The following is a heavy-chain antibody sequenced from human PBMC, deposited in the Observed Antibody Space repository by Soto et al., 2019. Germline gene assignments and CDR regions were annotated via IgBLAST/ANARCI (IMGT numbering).Heavy chain of an antibody. CDR2: IYYSGST. Sequence: SETLSLTCTVSGGSISSGGYYWSWIRQHPGKGLEWIGYIYYSGSTYYNPSLKSRVTISVDTSKNQFSLKLSSVTAADTAVYYCTRSISSILDYWGQGTLVTVSS. J-gene: IGHJ4*02. V-gene: IGHV4-31*03. D-gene: IGHD3-9*01. CDR3: TRSISSILDY. CDR1: GGSISSGGYY.